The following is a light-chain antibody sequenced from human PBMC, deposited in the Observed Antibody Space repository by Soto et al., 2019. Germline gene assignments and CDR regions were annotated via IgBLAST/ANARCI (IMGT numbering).Light chain of an antibody. CDR1: SSDVGGYNY. CDR3: SSYTSSSLWV. J-gene: IGLJ3*02. Sequence: QSALTQPASVSGSPGQSITISCTGTSSDVGGYNYVSWYQQHPGKAPKLMFYDVSNRPSGVSNRFSGSKSGNTASLTISGLQAEDEADYYCSSYTSSSLWVFGGGTQLTVL. V-gene: IGLV2-14*01. CDR2: DVS.